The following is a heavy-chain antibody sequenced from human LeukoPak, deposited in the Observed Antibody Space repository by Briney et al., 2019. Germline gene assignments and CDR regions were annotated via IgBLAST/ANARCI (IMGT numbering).Heavy chain of an antibody. V-gene: IGHV3-23*01. CDR3: ARGHSGSFYYFDY. J-gene: IGHJ4*02. CDR1: GFTFSSYA. Sequence: PGGSLRLSCAASGFTFSSYAMSWVRQAPGKGLEWVSAISGSGGSTYYADSVKGRFTISRDNSKNTLYLQMNSLGAEDTAVYYCARGHSGSFYYFDYWGQGTLVTVSS. D-gene: IGHD1-26*01. CDR2: ISGSGGST.